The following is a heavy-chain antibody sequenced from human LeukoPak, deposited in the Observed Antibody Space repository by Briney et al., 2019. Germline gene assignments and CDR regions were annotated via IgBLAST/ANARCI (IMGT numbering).Heavy chain of an antibody. CDR1: GFTFSSYS. V-gene: IGHV3-15*01. CDR2: IKSKTDGGIT. J-gene: IGHJ4*02. CDR3: TTEDPGVDY. Sequence: PGGSLRLSCAASGFTFSSYSMNWVRQAPGKGLEWVGRIKSKTDGGITDYAAPVKGRFTISRDDSKNTLYLQMNSLKTEDTAVYYCTTEDPGVDYWGQGTLVTVSS.